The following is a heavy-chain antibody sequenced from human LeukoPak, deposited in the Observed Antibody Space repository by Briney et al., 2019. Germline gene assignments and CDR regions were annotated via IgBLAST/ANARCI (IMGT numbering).Heavy chain of an antibody. V-gene: IGHV4-61*02. CDR3: AREAGHASPVDY. CDR2: IYTSGST. Sequence: PSQTLSLTCTVSGGSISSGSYYWSWIRQPAGKGLEWIGRIYTSGSTNYNPSLKSRVTISVDTSKNQFSLKLSSVTAADTAVYYCAREAGHASPVDYWGQGTLVTVSS. CDR1: GGSISSGSYY. J-gene: IGHJ4*02.